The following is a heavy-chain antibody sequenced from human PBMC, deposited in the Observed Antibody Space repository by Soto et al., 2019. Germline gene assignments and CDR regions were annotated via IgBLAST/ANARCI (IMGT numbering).Heavy chain of an antibody. CDR2: ISSSGSTI. Sequence: EVQLVESGGGLVQPGGSLRLSCAASGFTFSSYEMNWVRQAPGKGLEWVSYISSSGSTIYYADSVKGRFTISRDNAKNSLSLQMNSLRAEDTAVYYCAREGAGELRGSLDYWGQGTLVTVSS. D-gene: IGHD1-26*01. CDR1: GFTFSSYE. J-gene: IGHJ4*02. V-gene: IGHV3-48*03. CDR3: AREGAGELRGSLDY.